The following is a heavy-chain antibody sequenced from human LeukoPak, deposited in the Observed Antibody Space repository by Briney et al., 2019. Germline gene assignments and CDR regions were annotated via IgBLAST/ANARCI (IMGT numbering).Heavy chain of an antibody. CDR1: GFTFSDYY. Sequence: GGSLRLSCAASGFTFSDYYMSWIRQARGRGREGVACLRSSSSIIYYADSVKGRFTISRDNAQNSRYLQMNSLRAEDTAVYYCARANYGGNPRYFQHWGQGTLVTVTS. V-gene: IGHV3-11*01. J-gene: IGHJ1*01. CDR3: ARANYGGNPRYFQH. CDR2: LRSSSSII. D-gene: IGHD4-23*01.